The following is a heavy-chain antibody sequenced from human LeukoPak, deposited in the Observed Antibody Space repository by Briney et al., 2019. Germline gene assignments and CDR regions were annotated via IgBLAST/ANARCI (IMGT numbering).Heavy chain of an antibody. Sequence: GASVKVSCKASGYTFTSYGISWVRQAPGQGLEWMGWINPNSGGTNYAQKFQGRVTMTRDTSISTAYMELRSLRSDDTAVYYCAREAAAGTFGYYYYYMDVWGKGTTVTVSS. CDR1: GYTFTSYG. D-gene: IGHD6-13*01. V-gene: IGHV1-2*02. J-gene: IGHJ6*03. CDR3: AREAAAGTFGYYYYYMDV. CDR2: INPNSGGT.